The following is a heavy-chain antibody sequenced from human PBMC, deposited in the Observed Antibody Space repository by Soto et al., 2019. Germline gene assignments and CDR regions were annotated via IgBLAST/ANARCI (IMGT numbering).Heavy chain of an antibody. V-gene: IGHV4-39*01. CDR1: GGSISSDSYY. D-gene: IGHD6-13*01. J-gene: IGHJ5*02. CDR2: ISYSGST. CDR3: ATSSSWGWFDP. Sequence: SETLSLTCTVSGGSISSDSYYWGWIRQSPEKGLEWIASISYSGSTYYNPTLKSRLIISVDTSKTQFSLKLSSVTAADTAVYHGATSSSWGWFDPWGQGTLVTVSS.